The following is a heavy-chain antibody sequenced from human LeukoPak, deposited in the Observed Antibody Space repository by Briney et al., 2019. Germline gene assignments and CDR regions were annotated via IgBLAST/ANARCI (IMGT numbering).Heavy chain of an antibody. D-gene: IGHD6-6*01. J-gene: IGHJ6*03. CDR3: ARRKYSSSSPHYYYYYMDV. Sequence: GASVKVSCKASGYTFTAYYIHWVRQAPGQGLEWMGWINPDSGDTNYAQKFQGGVTMTRDTSISTAYMELSRLRSDDTAVYYCARRKYSSSSPHYYYYYMDVWGKGTTVTVSS. CDR2: INPDSGDT. V-gene: IGHV1-2*02. CDR1: GYTFTAYY.